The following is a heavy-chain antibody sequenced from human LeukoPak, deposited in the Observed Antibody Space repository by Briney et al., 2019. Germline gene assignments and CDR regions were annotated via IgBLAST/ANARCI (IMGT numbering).Heavy chain of an antibody. J-gene: IGHJ3*02. V-gene: IGHV1-69*04. Sequence: LVKVSCKASGGTFHSHAISWVRQAPGQGLEWMGRIIPLFGVTNYAQRFHGRVTLTADKSTNTVYMQLTSLRFEDTAVFYCASRAYCSGHTCPSDAFDIWGQGTMVTVSS. CDR2: IIPLFGVT. D-gene: IGHD2-21*01. CDR3: ASRAYCSGHTCPSDAFDI. CDR1: GGTFHSHA.